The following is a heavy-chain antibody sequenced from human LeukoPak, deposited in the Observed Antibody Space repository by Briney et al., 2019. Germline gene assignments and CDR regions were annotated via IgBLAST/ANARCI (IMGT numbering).Heavy chain of an antibody. J-gene: IGHJ5*02. Sequence: GGSLRLSCAASGFTFSSYWMSWVRQAPGKGLEWVANIKQDGSEKYYVDSVKGRFTISRDNAKNSLYLQMNSLRAEDTAVYYCARDREGGYDFWSGCGANLFDPWGQGTLVTVSS. CDR3: ARDREGGYDFWSGCGANLFDP. CDR1: GFTFSSYW. V-gene: IGHV3-7*01. CDR2: IKQDGSEK. D-gene: IGHD3-3*01.